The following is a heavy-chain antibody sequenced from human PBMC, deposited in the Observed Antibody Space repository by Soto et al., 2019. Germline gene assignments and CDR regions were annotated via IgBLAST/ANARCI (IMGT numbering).Heavy chain of an antibody. V-gene: IGHV4-31*03. Sequence: SETLSLTCTVSGGSISSGGYYWSWIRQHPGKGLEWIGYIYYSGSTYYNPTLKSRVTISVDTSKNQFSLKLSSVTAADTAVYYCARKDYGSGSVIDFDYWGQGTLVTVSS. D-gene: IGHD3-10*01. CDR3: ARKDYGSGSVIDFDY. J-gene: IGHJ4*02. CDR1: GGSISSGGYY. CDR2: IYYSGST.